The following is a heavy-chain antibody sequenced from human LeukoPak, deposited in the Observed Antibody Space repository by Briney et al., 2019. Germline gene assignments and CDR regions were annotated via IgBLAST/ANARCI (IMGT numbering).Heavy chain of an antibody. CDR1: GGTFSSYA. J-gene: IGHJ4*02. CDR2: IIPLFGTA. V-gene: IGHV1-69*13. D-gene: IGHD1-26*01. Sequence: SVKDSCKASGGTFSSYAISWVRQAPGQGLEWMGGIIPLFGTANYAQKFQGRVTITADESTSTAYMELSSLRSEDTAVYYCARVRYSTAYSALEYWGRGTLVTISS. CDR3: ARVRYSTAYSALEY.